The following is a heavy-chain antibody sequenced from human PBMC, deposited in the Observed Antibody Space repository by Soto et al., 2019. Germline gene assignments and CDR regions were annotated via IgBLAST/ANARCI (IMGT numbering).Heavy chain of an antibody. D-gene: IGHD2-21*01. CDR1: GASISRYY. Sequence: PSETLSLTCTVSGASISRYYWSWIRQSPGKGLEWIGYLYNTGSTIYNPSLKSRVTISVDTSKNQFSLKMNSVTAADTAVYYCARLGAYYQSLDPWGPGTLVT. J-gene: IGHJ5*02. CDR2: LYNTGST. CDR3: ARLGAYYQSLDP. V-gene: IGHV4-59*01.